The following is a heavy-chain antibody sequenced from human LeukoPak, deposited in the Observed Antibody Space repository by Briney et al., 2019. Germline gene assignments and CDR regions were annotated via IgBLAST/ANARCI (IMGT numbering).Heavy chain of an antibody. D-gene: IGHD6-6*01. CDR1: GFTFSRYW. CDR3: VRDNRSSNFDY. Sequence: PGGSLRLTCAASGFTFSRYWMHWVRQAPGKGLVWVSCIKSDGSSTSIADSAKGRFTISRDNAKNTVYLQMNSLRAEDTAVYYCVRDNRSSNFDYWGQGTLVTVSS. V-gene: IGHV3-74*01. J-gene: IGHJ4*02. CDR2: IKSDGSST.